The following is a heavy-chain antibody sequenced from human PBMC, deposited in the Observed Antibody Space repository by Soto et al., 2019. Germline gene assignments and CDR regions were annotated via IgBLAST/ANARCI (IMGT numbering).Heavy chain of an antibody. J-gene: IGHJ6*02. V-gene: IGHV3-23*01. CDR3: AKNPVLGYYYGMDV. CDR1: GFTFSSYA. Sequence: PVGSLRLSCAASGFTFSSYAMSWVRQAPGKGLEWVSAISGSGGSTYYADSVKGRFTISRDNSKNTLYLQMNSLRAEDTAVYYCAKNPVLGYYYGMDVWGQGTTVTVSS. CDR2: ISGSGGST.